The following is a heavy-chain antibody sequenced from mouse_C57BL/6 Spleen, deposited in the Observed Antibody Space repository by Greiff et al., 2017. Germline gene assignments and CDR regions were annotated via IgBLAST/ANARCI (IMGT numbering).Heavy chain of an antibody. CDR1: GYAFTNYL. CDR3: ARSLLRLPYYFPY. V-gene: IGHV1-54*01. Sequence: QVQLQQSGAELVRPGTSVKVSCKASGYAFTNYLIEWVKQRPGQGLEWIGVINPGSGGTNYNEKFKGKATLTADKSSSTAYMQLSSLTSEDSAVYFCARSLLRLPYYFPYWGQCTTLPV. CDR2: INPGSGGT. D-gene: IGHD3-2*02. J-gene: IGHJ2*01.